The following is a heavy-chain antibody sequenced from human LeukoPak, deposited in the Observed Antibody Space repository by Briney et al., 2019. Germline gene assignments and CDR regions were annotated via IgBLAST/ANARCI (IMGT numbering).Heavy chain of an antibody. J-gene: IGHJ4*02. CDR3: TRGGTTMIVVYF. CDR1: GFIFSNYN. CDR2: ISSSGSTV. V-gene: IGHV3-48*02. D-gene: IGHD3-22*01. Sequence: GGSLRLSCAASGFIFSNYNXNXVXQAPGXXLXWISYISSSGSTVYYTDSVKGRFPISRDKAKNSLYLQMNSLRDEDTAVYYCTRGGTTMIVVYFWGQGTLVTVSS.